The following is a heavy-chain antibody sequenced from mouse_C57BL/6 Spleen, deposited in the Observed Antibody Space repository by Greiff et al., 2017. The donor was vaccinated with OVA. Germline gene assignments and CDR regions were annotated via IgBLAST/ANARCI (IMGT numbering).Heavy chain of an antibody. D-gene: IGHD2-5*01. Sequence: VQLQQSGAELVRPGTSVKVSCKASGYAFTNYLIEWVKQRPGQGLEWIGVINPGSGGTNYNEKFKGKATLTADKSSSTAYMQLSSLTSEDSAVYFCARDSNYADFAYWGQGTLVTVSA. V-gene: IGHV1-54*01. CDR3: ARDSNYADFAY. CDR1: GYAFTNYL. J-gene: IGHJ3*01. CDR2: INPGSGGT.